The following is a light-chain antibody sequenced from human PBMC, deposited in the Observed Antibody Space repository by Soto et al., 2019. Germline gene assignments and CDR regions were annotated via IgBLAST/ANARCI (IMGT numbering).Light chain of an antibody. CDR3: CSYAGQRVV. Sequence: QSALTQPASVSGSPGQTITISCTVTSSDVGSYNLVSWYQQHPGKAPKLMIYEGNKRPSGLSNRFSGSKSGNTASLTTSGLQAEDDAYYCCCSYAGQRVVFGGGTKLTVL. V-gene: IGLV2-23*01. J-gene: IGLJ2*01. CDR2: EGN. CDR1: SSDVGSYNL.